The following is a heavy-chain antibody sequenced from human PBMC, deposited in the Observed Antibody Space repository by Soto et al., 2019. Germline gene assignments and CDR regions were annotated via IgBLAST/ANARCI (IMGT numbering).Heavy chain of an antibody. CDR3: ARDRDHCGSGNYYNRTDF. D-gene: IGHD3-10*01. CDR2: IIPLFGTP. V-gene: IGHV1-69*01. J-gene: IGHJ4*02. CDR1: GGIFSTYA. Sequence: QVQLVQSGAEVKKPGSSVKVSCKASGGIFSTYAISWLRQAPGQGLEWMGGIIPLFGTPNYAQRFQGRVSITAEESTSPAYMELSRVRCEGPAAHYYARDRDHCGSGNYYNRTDFWGQGTLVTVSS.